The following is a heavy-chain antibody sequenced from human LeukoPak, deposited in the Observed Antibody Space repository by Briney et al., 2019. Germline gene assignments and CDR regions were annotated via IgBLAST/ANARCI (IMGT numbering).Heavy chain of an antibody. D-gene: IGHD2-2*01. V-gene: IGHV3-49*04. CDR3: TRDSPPPIVVVPAAIYYYYYGMDV. CDR1: GFTFGDYA. Sequence: PGGSLGLSCTASGFTFGDYAMSWVRQAPGKGLEWVGFIRSKAYGGTTEYAASVKGRFTISRDDSKSIAYLQMNSLKTEDTAVYYCTRDSPPPIVVVPAAIYYYYYGMDVWGQGTTVTVSS. J-gene: IGHJ6*02. CDR2: IRSKAYGGTT.